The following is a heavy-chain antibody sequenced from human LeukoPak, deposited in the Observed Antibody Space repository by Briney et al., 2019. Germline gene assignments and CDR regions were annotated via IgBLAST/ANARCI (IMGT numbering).Heavy chain of an antibody. CDR1: GFTFDEYA. CDR3: AKDKSPLYYDYIWGSYRLPFDS. D-gene: IGHD3-16*02. J-gene: IGHJ4*02. Sequence: QPGGSLRLSCAAAGFTFDEYAMHWVRQAPGKGLEWVSLISGDGSNTWYADSVKGRYTISRDNTENSLYLHMNSLGTEDTAFYYCAKDKSPLYYDYIWGSYRLPFDSWGQGTLATVSS. CDR2: ISGDGSNT. V-gene: IGHV3-43*02.